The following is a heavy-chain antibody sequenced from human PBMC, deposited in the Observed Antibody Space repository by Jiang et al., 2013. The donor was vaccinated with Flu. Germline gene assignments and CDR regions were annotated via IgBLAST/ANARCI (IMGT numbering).Heavy chain of an antibody. D-gene: IGHD6-6*01. CDR3: TTVVAAPRSPYYYYYGMDV. CDR2: IKSKTDGGTT. V-gene: IGHV3-15*07. Sequence: VQLVESGGGLVKPGGSLRLSCAASGFTFSNAWMNWVRQAPGKGLEWVGRIKSKTDGGTTDYAAPVKGRFTISRDDSKNTLYLQMNSLKTEDTAVYYCTTVVAAPRSPYYYYYGMDVWGQGTTVTVSS. J-gene: IGHJ6*02. CDR1: GFTFSNAW.